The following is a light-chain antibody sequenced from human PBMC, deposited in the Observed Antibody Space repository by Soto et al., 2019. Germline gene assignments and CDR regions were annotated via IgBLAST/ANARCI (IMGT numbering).Light chain of an antibody. CDR3: QQYNSWLWT. J-gene: IGKJ1*01. CDR2: KAS. V-gene: IGKV1-5*03. Sequence: DIQMTQSPSTLSASVGDRVTITCRASQSISTWVAWYQQKPGKAPNLLIYKASSLESGVPSRFSGSGSGTEFTLTISSLQPDDFATYYCQQYNSWLWTFGQGTKVEIK. CDR1: QSISTW.